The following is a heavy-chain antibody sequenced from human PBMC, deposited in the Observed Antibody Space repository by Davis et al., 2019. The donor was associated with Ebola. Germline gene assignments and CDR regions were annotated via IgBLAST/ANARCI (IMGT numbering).Heavy chain of an antibody. CDR1: GGTFSSYA. CDR3: ARDLGRYSSSPEYYYYYYGMDV. D-gene: IGHD6-6*01. Sequence: SVKVSCKASGGTFSSYAISWVRQAPGQGLEWMGRIIPILGIANYAQKFQGRVTITADKSTSTAYMELSSLRSEDTAVYYCARDLGRYSSSPEYYYYYYGMDVWGQGTTVTVSS. V-gene: IGHV1-69*04. J-gene: IGHJ6*02. CDR2: IIPILGIA.